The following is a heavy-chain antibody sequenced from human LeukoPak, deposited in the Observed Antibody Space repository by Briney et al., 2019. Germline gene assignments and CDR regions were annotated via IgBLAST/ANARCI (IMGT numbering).Heavy chain of an antibody. CDR2: IYYSGST. CDR1: GGSISSGDYY. Sequence: SQTLSLTCTVSGGSISSGDYYWSWIRQPPGKGLEWIGYIYYSGSTYYNPSLKSRVTISVDTSKNQFSLKLSSVTAADTAVYYCARESENYYGSGSYYYWGQGTMVTVSS. CDR3: ARESENYYGSGSYYY. D-gene: IGHD3-10*01. J-gene: IGHJ3*01. V-gene: IGHV4-30-4*01.